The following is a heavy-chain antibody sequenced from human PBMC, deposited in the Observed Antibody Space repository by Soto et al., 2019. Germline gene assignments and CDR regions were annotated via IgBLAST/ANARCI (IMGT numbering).Heavy chain of an antibody. CDR1: GFTFSSYA. CDR3: AKDPPYTSSSYAFDI. Sequence: GESLKISCAASGFTFSSYAMSWVRQAPGKGLEWVSAISGSGGSTYYADSVKGRFTISRDNSKNTLYLQMNSLRAGDTAVYYWAKDPPYTSSSYAFDIWGQGTMVTVSS. CDR2: ISGSGGST. D-gene: IGHD6-6*01. V-gene: IGHV3-23*01. J-gene: IGHJ3*02.